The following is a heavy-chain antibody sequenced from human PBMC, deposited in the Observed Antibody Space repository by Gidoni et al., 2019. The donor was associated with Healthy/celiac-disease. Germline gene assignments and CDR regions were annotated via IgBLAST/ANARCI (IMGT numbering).Heavy chain of an antibody. Sequence: EVQLVEAGGGLVKPGRSLRLSWTAAGCTFGDDAMSWFRQAPGKGLGWVGFIRSTAYGGTTEYAASVKGRFTISRDDSKSIAYLQMNSLKTEDTAVYYCTRVRVGQWELPYWGQGTLVTVSS. CDR1: GCTFGDDA. J-gene: IGHJ4*02. D-gene: IGHD1-26*01. CDR3: TRVRVGQWELPY. CDR2: IRSTAYGGTT. V-gene: IGHV3-49*05.